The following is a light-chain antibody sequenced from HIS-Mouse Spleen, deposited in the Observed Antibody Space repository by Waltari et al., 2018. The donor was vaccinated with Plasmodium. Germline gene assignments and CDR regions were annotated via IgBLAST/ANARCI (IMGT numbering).Light chain of an antibody. CDR1: QSVSSN. CDR2: GAS. CDR3: QQYNNWSFT. Sequence: EIVMTQSPATLSVSPGERATLSCRASQSVSSNLAWYQQKPCQAPRLLIYGASPRATGIPARFSGSVSGTEFTLTISSLQSEDFAVYYCQQYNNWSFTFGPGTKVDIK. J-gene: IGKJ3*01. V-gene: IGKV3-15*01.